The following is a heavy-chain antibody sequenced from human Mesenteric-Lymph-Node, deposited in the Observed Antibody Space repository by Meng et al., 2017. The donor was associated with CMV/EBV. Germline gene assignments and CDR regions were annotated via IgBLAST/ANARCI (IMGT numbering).Heavy chain of an antibody. V-gene: IGHV3-30-3*01. CDR2: ISYDRSNK. CDR3: GRERTGFYIEC. Sequence: GESLKISCAASGFTFSDYAMHWVRLAPGKGLEWVAIISYDRSNKFYADSVKGRFTISRDSSKNTLFLQMNSLRADDTAIYYCGRERTGFYIECWGQGTLVTVSS. J-gene: IGHJ4*02. D-gene: IGHD3-9*01. CDR1: GFTFSDYA.